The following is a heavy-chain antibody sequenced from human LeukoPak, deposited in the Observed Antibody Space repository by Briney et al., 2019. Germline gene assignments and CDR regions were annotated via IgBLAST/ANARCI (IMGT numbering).Heavy chain of an antibody. CDR2: INHSGST. CDR1: GGSFSGYY. J-gene: IGHJ4*02. V-gene: IGHV4-34*01. D-gene: IGHD1-26*01. Sequence: TSETLSLTCAVYGGSFSGYYWSWIRQPPGKGLEWIGEINHSGSTNYNPSLKSRVTISVDTSKNQFSLKLSSVTAADTAVYYCARRLPYVGPLTWGQGTLVTVSS. CDR3: ARRLPYVGPLT.